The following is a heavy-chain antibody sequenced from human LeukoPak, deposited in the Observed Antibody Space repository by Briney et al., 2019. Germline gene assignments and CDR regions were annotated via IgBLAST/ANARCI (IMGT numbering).Heavy chain of an antibody. J-gene: IGHJ3*02. Sequence: ASVKVSCKASGYTFTSYDINWVRQAPGQGLEWMGWINPNSGDTNYAQKFQGRVTMTRDTSISTAYMEVSRVRSDDTAVYYCARDGTFDIWGQGTMVTVSS. CDR2: INPNSGDT. CDR1: GYTFTSYD. CDR3: ARDGTFDI. D-gene: IGHD2-15*01. V-gene: IGHV1-2*02.